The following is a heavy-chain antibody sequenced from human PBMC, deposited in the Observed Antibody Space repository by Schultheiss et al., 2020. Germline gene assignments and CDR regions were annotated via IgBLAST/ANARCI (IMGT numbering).Heavy chain of an antibody. V-gene: IGHV3-48*01. CDR1: GFTFSSYS. Sequence: GGSLRLSCAASGFTFSSYSMNWVRQAPGKGLEWVSYISSSSSTIYYADSVKGRFTISRDNAKNSLYLQMNSLRAEDTAVYYCARDHWNYVPHMDVWGQVTTVTVSS. D-gene: IGHD1-7*01. CDR3: ARDHWNYVPHMDV. J-gene: IGHJ6*02. CDR2: ISSSSSTI.